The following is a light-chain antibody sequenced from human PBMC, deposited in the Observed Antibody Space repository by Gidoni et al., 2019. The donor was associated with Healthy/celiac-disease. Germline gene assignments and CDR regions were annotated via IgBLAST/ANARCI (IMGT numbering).Light chain of an antibody. Sequence: ELEMTQTPATLSVSPGERATLSCRASQSVSSNLAWYKQKPGQAPRLLIYGASTRATGIPARFSGSGSGTEFTLTICSLQSEDFAVYYCQQYNNWLPWTFGQGTKLEIK. J-gene: IGKJ2*02. CDR3: QQYNNWLPWT. V-gene: IGKV3-15*01. CDR1: QSVSSN. CDR2: GAS.